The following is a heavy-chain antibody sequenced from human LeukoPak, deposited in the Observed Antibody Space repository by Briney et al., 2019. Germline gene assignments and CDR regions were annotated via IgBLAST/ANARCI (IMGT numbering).Heavy chain of an antibody. CDR1: GGSISSYY. CDR3: ARVGRGYYYFDY. Sequence: PSETLSLTCTVSGGSISSYYWSWIRQPPGKGLEWIGYIYYSGSTNYNPSLKSRVTISVDTSKNQFSLKLSSVTAADTAVYYCARVGRGYYYFDYWGQGTLVTVSS. D-gene: IGHD5-12*01. CDR2: IYYSGST. J-gene: IGHJ4*02. V-gene: IGHV4-59*01.